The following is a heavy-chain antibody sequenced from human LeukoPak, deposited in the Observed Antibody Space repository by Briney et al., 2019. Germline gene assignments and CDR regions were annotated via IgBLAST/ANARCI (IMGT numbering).Heavy chain of an antibody. CDR3: ANLYDFWSGYYSPPSDY. J-gene: IGHJ4*02. Sequence: GGSLRLSCAASGFTFSDYSMNWVRQAPGKGLEWTSYISSSSSTIYYADSVKGRFTISRDNAKNSLDLQMNSLRAEDTAVYYCANLYDFWSGYYSPPSDYWGQGTLVTVSS. CDR2: ISSSSSTI. V-gene: IGHV3-48*01. CDR1: GFTFSDYS. D-gene: IGHD3-3*01.